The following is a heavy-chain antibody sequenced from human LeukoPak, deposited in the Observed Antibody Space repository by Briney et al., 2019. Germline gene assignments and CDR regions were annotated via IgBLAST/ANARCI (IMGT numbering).Heavy chain of an antibody. CDR3: ARVGGSGWRYYYYGMDV. D-gene: IGHD6-19*01. Sequence: GGSLRLSCAASGFTFSSYAMHWVRQAPGKGLEWVAVISYDGSNKYYADSVKGRFTISRDNSENTLYLQMNSLRAEDTAVYYCARVGGSGWRYYYYGMDVWGQGTTVTVSS. CDR1: GFTFSSYA. J-gene: IGHJ6*02. CDR2: ISYDGSNK. V-gene: IGHV3-30-3*01.